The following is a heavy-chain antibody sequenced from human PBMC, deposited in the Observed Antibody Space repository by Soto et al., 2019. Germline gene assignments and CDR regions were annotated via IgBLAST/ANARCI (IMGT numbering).Heavy chain of an antibody. V-gene: IGHV3-13*01. CDR2: IGTAGDT. CDR3: ARGSSYYDSSGYYRYFDY. D-gene: IGHD3-22*01. CDR1: GFTFSSYD. Sequence: GGSLRLSCAASGFTFSSYDMHWARQATGKGLEWVSAIGTAGDTYYPGSVKGRFTISRENAKNSLYLQMNSLRAGDTAVYYCARGSSYYDSSGYYRYFDYWGQGTLVTVSS. J-gene: IGHJ4*02.